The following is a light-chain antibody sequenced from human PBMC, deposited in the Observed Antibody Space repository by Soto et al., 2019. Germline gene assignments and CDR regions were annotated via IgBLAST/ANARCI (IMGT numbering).Light chain of an antibody. CDR1: GSDVGGYNY. CDR2: DVS. V-gene: IGLV2-14*01. Sequence: QSALTQPASVSGSPGQSITISCTGTGSDVGGYNYGSWYQQHPGKAPKVMIYDVSNRPSGVSNRFSGSKSGNTASLTISGLQAEDEADYYCSSYTSASTPLVFGGGTKLTVL. J-gene: IGLJ2*01. CDR3: SSYTSASTPLV.